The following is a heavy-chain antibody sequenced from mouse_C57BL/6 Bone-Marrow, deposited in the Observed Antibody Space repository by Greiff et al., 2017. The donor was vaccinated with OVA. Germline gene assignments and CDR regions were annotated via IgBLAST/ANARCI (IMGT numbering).Heavy chain of an antibody. V-gene: IGHV1-63*01. Sequence: VQLQQSGAELVRPGTSVKMSCKASGYTFTNYWIAWAKQRPGHGLEWIGDIYPGGGYTNYTEKFKGKATLTADKSSSTAYMQFSSLKSEDSAIYYCGSEGYYGNCLYWGQGTTLTVSS. CDR1: GYTFTNYW. J-gene: IGHJ2*01. CDR2: IYPGGGYT. CDR3: GSEGYYGNCLY. D-gene: IGHD2-1*01.